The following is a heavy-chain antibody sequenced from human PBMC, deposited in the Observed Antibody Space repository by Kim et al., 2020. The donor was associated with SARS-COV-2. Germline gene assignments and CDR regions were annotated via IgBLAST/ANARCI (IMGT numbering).Heavy chain of an antibody. Sequence: SGPTLVKPTQTLTLTCTFSGFSLSTSGVGVGWIRQPPGKALEWLALIYWDDDKRYSPSLKSRLTITKDTSKNQVVLTMTNMDPVDTATYYCAHRRGWSGYYVGPKGALFDYWGQGTLVTVSS. J-gene: IGHJ4*02. CDR3: AHRRGWSGYYVGPKGALFDY. CDR2: IYWDDDK. D-gene: IGHD3-3*01. CDR1: GFSLSTSGVG. V-gene: IGHV2-5*02.